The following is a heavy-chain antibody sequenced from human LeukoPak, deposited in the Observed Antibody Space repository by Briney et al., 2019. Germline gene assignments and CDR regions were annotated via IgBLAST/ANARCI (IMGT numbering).Heavy chain of an antibody. CDR3: ARYDASADDY. V-gene: IGHV3-23*01. CDR1: GFTFNSYA. D-gene: IGHD2-15*01. J-gene: IGHJ4*02. CDR2: ISGSGGST. Sequence: GGSLRLSCAASGFTFNSYAMSWVRQAPGKGLEWVSAISGSGGSTYYADSVKGRFTISRDNSKNSLYLQMNSLRVEDTAIYYCARYDASADDYWGQGTLVTVSS.